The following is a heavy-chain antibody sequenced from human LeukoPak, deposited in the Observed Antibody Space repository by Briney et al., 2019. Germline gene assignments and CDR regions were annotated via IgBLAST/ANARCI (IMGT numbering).Heavy chain of an antibody. J-gene: IGHJ6*02. CDR3: ARESYPGSLYGYYYGMDV. Sequence: GGSLRLSCAASGFTFSDYYMSWIRQAPGKGLEWVSYISSSGSTIYYADSVKGRFTISRDNAKNSLYLQMNSLRAEDTAVYYCARESYPGSLYGYYYGMDVWGQGTTVTVSS. CDR1: GFTFSDYY. V-gene: IGHV3-11*01. D-gene: IGHD1-26*01. CDR2: ISSSGSTI.